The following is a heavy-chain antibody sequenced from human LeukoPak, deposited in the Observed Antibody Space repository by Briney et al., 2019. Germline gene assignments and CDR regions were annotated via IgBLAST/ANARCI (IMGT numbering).Heavy chain of an antibody. J-gene: IGHJ4*02. CDR1: GW. Sequence: GGSLRLSCAGSGWMHWVRQAPGKGLVWVSGINHLGTATYYADSVKGRFTISRDNAENTVSLQMNSLSADDTAVYYCASVFDSWGQGFLVTVSS. CDR2: INHLGTAT. CDR3: ASVFDS. V-gene: IGHV3-74*01.